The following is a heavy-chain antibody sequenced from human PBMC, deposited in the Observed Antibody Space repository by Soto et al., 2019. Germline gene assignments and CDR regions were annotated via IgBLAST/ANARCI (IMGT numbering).Heavy chain of an antibody. Sequence: GRYLRLSCAAYGFSLSNACLSWVPQARGQGREWVGRIKSKTDGGTTDYTAPVKGRFTISRDDSKNTLYLQMNSLKIEYTAVYYCTTGSTSTKNYWGQGT. CDR2: IKSKTDGGTT. CDR3: TTGSTSTKNY. J-gene: IGHJ4*02. CDR1: GFSLSNAC. V-gene: IGHV3-15*01. D-gene: IGHD6-6*01.